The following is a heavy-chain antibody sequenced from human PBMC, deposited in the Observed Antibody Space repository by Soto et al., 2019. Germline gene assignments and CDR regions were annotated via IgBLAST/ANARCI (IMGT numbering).Heavy chain of an antibody. D-gene: IGHD3-3*01. V-gene: IGHV4-30-2*01. CDR3: ARGVTTIFGVVNYFDY. Sequence: SETLSLTCAVSGGSIISGGYSFICIRQPPWKGLEWIGYIYHSGSTYYNPSLKSRVTISVDRSKNQFSLKLSSVTAADTAVYYCARGVTTIFGVVNYFDYWGQGTLVTVSS. CDR1: GGSIISGGYS. CDR2: IYHSGST. J-gene: IGHJ4*02.